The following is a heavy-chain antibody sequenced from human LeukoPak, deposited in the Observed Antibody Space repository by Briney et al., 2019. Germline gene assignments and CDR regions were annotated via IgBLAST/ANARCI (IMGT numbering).Heavy chain of an antibody. CDR1: GXTFSSYG. CDR3: ARGEVGLTTVTVFDY. V-gene: IGHV3-30*03. J-gene: IGHJ4*02. D-gene: IGHD4-17*01. Sequence: GGSLRLSWAASGXTFSSYGMHWVRQAPGKGLEWVAGISYDGDNKYHADSVKGRFTISRDNSKNTLYLQMNSLRAEDTAVYYCARGEVGLTTVTVFDYWGQGTLVTVSS. CDR2: ISYDGDNK.